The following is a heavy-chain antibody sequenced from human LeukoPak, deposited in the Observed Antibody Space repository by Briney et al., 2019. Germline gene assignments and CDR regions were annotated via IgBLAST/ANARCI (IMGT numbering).Heavy chain of an antibody. D-gene: IGHD5-18*01. V-gene: IGHV1-3*01. CDR2: INAGNGNT. CDR1: GYTFTSYA. J-gene: IGHJ4*02. Sequence: ASVKVSCKASGYTFTSYAMHWVRQAPGQRLEWMGWINAGNGNTKYSQKFQGRVTITRDTSASTAYMELSSLRAEDTAVYYCARDRGYNYGYNFDYWGQGTLVTVSS. CDR3: ARDRGYNYGYNFDY.